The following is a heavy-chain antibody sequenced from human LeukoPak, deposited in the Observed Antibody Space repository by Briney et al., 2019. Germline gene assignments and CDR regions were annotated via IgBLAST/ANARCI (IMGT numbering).Heavy chain of an antibody. Sequence: GGSLRLSCAASGFTLSSYAMHWVRQAPGKGLEYVSAISSNGGSTYYANSVKGRFSISRDNSKNTLYLQMGSLRAEDMAVYYCARARPFDYWGQGTLVTVSS. V-gene: IGHV3-64*01. CDR2: ISSNGGST. CDR1: GFTLSSYA. CDR3: ARARPFDY. J-gene: IGHJ4*02.